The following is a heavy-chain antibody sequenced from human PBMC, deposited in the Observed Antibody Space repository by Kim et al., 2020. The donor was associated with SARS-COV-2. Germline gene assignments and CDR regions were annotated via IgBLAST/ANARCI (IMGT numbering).Heavy chain of an antibody. CDR1: GGSFSGYY. D-gene: IGHD3-3*01. CDR3: ARKTIFGVAASD. J-gene: IGHJ4*02. CDR2: INHSGST. Sequence: SETLSLTCAVYGGSFSGYYWSWIRQPPGKGLEWIGEINHSGSTNYNPSLKSRVTISVDTSKNQFSLKLSSVTAADTALYYCARKTIFGVAASDWGQGTLVTVSS. V-gene: IGHV4-34*01.